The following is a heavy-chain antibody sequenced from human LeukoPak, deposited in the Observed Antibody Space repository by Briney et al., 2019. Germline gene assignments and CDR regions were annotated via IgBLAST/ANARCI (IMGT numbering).Heavy chain of an antibody. V-gene: IGHV3-30-3*01. CDR3: AREGPSGDYVSGYGMDV. CDR1: GFTLSSYA. J-gene: IGHJ6*02. D-gene: IGHD4-17*01. CDR2: ISYDGSNK. Sequence: PGGSLRLSCAASGFTLSSYAMHWVRQAPGKGLEWVAVISYDGSNKYYADSVKGRFTISRDNSKNTLYLQMNSLRAEDTAVYYCAREGPSGDYVSGYGMDVWGQGTTVTVSS.